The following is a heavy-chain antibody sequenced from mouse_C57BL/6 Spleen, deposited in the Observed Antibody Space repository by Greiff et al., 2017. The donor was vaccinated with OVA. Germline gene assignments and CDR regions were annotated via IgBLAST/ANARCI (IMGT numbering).Heavy chain of an antibody. CDR1: GFTFSSYT. D-gene: IGHD1-1*02. J-gene: IGHJ2*01. CDR3: ARQGGYLDY. V-gene: IGHV5-9*01. CDR2: ISGGGGNT. Sequence: EVQLVESGGGLVKPGGSLKLSCAASGFTFSSYTMSWVRQTPEKRLEWVATISGGGGNTYYPDSVKGRFTISRDNAKNTLYLQMSSLRSEDTALYYCARQGGYLDYWGQGTTLTVSS.